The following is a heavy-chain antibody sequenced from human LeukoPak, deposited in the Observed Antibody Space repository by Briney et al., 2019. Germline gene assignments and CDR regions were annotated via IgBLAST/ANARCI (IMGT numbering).Heavy chain of an antibody. CDR3: ARGPSPRVGY. CDR2: INHSGST. CDR1: GGSFSGYY. V-gene: IGHV4-34*01. J-gene: IGHJ4*02. Sequence: SETLSLTCAVYGGSFSGYYWGWIRQPPGKGLEWIGEINHSGSTNYNPSLKSRVTISVDTSKNQFSLKLSSVTAADTAVYYCARGPSPRVGYWGQGTLVTVSS.